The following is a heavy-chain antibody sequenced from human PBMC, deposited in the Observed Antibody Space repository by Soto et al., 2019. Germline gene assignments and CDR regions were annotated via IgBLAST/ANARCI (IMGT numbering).Heavy chain of an antibody. J-gene: IGHJ4*02. CDR1: GGSISSYY. V-gene: IGHV4-59*01. CDR2: IYYSGST. CDR3: ARVYCSGGSCYIDY. D-gene: IGHD2-15*01. Sequence: SETLSLTCTVSGGSISSYYWSWIRQPPGKGLEWIGYIYYSGSTNYNPSLKSRVTISVDTSKNQFSLKLSSVTAADTAVYYCARVYCSGGSCYIDYWGQGTLVTVSS.